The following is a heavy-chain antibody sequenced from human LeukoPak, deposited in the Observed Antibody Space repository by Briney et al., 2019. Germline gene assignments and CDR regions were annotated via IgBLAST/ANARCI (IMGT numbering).Heavy chain of an antibody. V-gene: IGHV3-33*01. J-gene: IGHJ6*02. CDR1: GFTFSSYG. CDR2: IWYDGSNK. CDR3: ASGGRVVVPAATSPPYYYYGMDV. D-gene: IGHD2-2*01. Sequence: GGSLRLSCAASGFTFSSYGMHWVRQAPGKGMEWVAVIWYDGSNKYYADSVKGRFTISRDNSKNTLYLQMNSLRAEDTAVYYCASGGRVVVPAATSPPYYYYGMDVWGQGTTVTVSS.